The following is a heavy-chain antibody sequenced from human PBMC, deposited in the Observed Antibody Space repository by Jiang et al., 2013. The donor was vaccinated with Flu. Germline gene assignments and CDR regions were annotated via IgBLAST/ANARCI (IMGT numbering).Heavy chain of an antibody. D-gene: IGHD2-8*01. J-gene: IGHJ4*02. CDR1: GYTFTNYA. V-gene: IGHV1-3*01. CDR2: STLAALT. CDR3: AKDGLPPSGLCNVDLCYGSFDY. Sequence: SCKASGYTFTNYAIHWVRQAPDKALSGWDGSTLAALTQNNSERFQGRVTITRDTSASTVYMELSSLRSEDTALFYCAKDGLPPSGLCNVDLCYGSFDYWGQGTLVTVSS.